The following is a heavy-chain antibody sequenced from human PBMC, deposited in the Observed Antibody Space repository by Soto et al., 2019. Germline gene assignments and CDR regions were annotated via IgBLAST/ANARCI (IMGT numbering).Heavy chain of an antibody. Sequence: QVQLVQSGAEVKKPGSSVKVSCKASGGTFSSYAISWVRQAPGQGLEWMGGSIPIFGTANYAQKFQGRATITADESTSTAQMELSSLRSEDTAVYSCARGSRGWSGPGYWGQGPLVTVSS. D-gene: IGHD6-19*01. CDR3: ARGSRGWSGPGY. CDR1: GGTFSSYA. V-gene: IGHV1-69*01. J-gene: IGHJ4*02. CDR2: SIPIFGTA.